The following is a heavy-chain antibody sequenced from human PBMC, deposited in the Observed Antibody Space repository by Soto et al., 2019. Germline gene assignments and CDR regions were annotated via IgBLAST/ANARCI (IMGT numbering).Heavy chain of an antibody. CDR1: GYTFTSYG. V-gene: IGHV1-18*01. CDR2: ISAYNGNT. Sequence: ASVKVSCKASGYTFTSYGISCVRQAPGQGLEWMGWISAYNGNTNYAQKLQGRVTMTTDTSTSTAYMELRSLRSDDTAVYYCARDKTYYYGSGSYSWFDPWGQGTLVTVSS. J-gene: IGHJ5*02. D-gene: IGHD3-10*01. CDR3: ARDKTYYYGSGSYSWFDP.